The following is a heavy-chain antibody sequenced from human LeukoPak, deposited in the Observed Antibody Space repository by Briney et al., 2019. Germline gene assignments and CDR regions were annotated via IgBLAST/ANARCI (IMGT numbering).Heavy chain of an antibody. D-gene: IGHD6-13*01. V-gene: IGHV1-69*13. CDR2: IIPIFGTA. CDR1: GGTFSIYA. CDR3: ARTAPPSVHSSSWYYLFY. Sequence: SVKVSCKASGGTFSIYAISWVRQAPGQGLEWMGGIIPIFGTANYAQKFQGRVTITADESTSTAYMVLSSLRSEDTAVYYCARTAPPSVHSSSWYYLFYWGQGTLVTVSS. J-gene: IGHJ4*02.